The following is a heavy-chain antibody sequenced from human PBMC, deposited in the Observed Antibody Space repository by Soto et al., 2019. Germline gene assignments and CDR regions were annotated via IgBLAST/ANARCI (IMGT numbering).Heavy chain of an antibody. J-gene: IGHJ4*02. CDR2: IWYDGSNK. CDR1: GVTFSTYG. CDR3: ARSPAGYTYGYGADY. V-gene: IGHV3-33*01. Sequence: GGSLRVSXAASGVTFSTYGMHWVRQAPGKGLECVAVIWYDGSNKYYADSVKGRFTISRDNSNNTLYLQMNSLRAEDTAVYYCARSPAGYTYGYGADYWGQGTLVTVSS. D-gene: IGHD5-18*01.